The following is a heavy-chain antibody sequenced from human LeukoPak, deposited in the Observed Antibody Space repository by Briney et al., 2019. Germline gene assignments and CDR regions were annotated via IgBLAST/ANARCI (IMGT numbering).Heavy chain of an antibody. CDR1: GFTFSSYW. CDR2: INSDGSST. Sequence: GGSLTLSCAASGFTFSSYWMHWVRQAPGKGLVWVSRINSDGSSTSYADSVKGRFTISRDNAKNTLYLQMNSLRAEDTAVYYCARDLLPLRYYYYYYGMDVWGQGTTVTVSS. D-gene: IGHD3-16*01. V-gene: IGHV3-74*01. J-gene: IGHJ6*02. CDR3: ARDLLPLRYYYYYYGMDV.